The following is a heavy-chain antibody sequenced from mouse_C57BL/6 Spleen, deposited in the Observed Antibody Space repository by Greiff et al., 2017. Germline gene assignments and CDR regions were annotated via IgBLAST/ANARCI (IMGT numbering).Heavy chain of an antibody. J-gene: IGHJ2*01. D-gene: IGHD1-1*01. V-gene: IGHV1-50*01. CDR2: IDPSDSYT. CDR1: GYTFTSYW. CDR3: ARARKYYGSGVYVDY. Sequence: QVQLQQPGAELVKPGASVKLSCKASGYTFTSYWMQWVKQRPGQGLEWIGEIDPSDSYTNYNQKFKGKATLTVDTSSSTAYMQLSSLTSEDSAVYYCARARKYYGSGVYVDYWGQGTTLTVSS.